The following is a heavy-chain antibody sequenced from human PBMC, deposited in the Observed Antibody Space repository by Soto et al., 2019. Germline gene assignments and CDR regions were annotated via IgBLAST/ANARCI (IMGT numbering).Heavy chain of an antibody. CDR3: AAEYCSTFSCYGMDV. Sequence: ASVKVSCKASGYTFTSYALHWVRQAPGQRLEWMGWINAGNGKTKFSQSWKGRVTITRDTSASTAYMELSSLRSEDTAVYYCAAEYCSTFSCYGMDVWGQVTTVTVSS. CDR1: GYTFTSYA. J-gene: IGHJ6*02. D-gene: IGHD2-2*01. V-gene: IGHV1-3*01. CDR2: INAGNGKT.